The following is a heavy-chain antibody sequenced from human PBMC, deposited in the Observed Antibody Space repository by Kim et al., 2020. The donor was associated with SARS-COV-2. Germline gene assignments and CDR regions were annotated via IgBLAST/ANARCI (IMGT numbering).Heavy chain of an antibody. CDR1: GFRFGDYA. J-gene: IGHJ5*02. CDR2: ISGDGGST. CDR3: VKQLLGSSSA. D-gene: IGHD6-6*01. V-gene: IGHV3-43*02. Sequence: GGSLRLSCAASGFRFGDYAMHWVRQAPGKGLEWVSLISGDGGSTSYADSVKGRFTISRDNSKNSLYVQMHSLRTEYTAFYYCVKQLLGSSSAWGQGTLVTVSS.